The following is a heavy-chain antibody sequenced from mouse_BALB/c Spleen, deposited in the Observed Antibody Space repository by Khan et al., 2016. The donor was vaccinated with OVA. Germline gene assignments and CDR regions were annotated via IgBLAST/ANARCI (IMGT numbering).Heavy chain of an antibody. J-gene: IGHJ1*01. Sequence: QIQLVQSGPELKKPGETVKISCKASGYTFTDYSMHWVKQAPGKGLKWMGWINTETGEPTYADDFKGRFAFSLETSASTSYLQINHLKNEATANYFCAGRKHGYGDVWGAGTTVTVSS. CDR2: INTETGEP. V-gene: IGHV9-2-1*01. CDR3: AGRKHGYGDV. CDR1: GYTFTDYS.